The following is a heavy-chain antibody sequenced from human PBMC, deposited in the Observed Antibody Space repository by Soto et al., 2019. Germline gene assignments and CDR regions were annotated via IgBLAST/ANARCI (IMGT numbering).Heavy chain of an antibody. V-gene: IGHV3-48*02. J-gene: IGHJ6*02. CDR3: ARVVTAIGRNYYYYYGMDV. D-gene: IGHD2-21*02. CDR1: GFTFSSYS. Sequence: PGGSLRLSCAASGFTFSSYSMNWVRQAPGKGLEWVSYISSSSSTIYYADSVKGRFTISRDNAKNSLYLQMNSLRDEDTAVYYSARVVTAIGRNYYYYYGMDVWGQRTKVTVSS. CDR2: ISSSSSTI.